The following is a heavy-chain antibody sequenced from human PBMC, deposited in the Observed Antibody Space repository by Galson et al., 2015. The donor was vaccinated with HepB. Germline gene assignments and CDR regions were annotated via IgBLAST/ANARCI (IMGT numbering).Heavy chain of an antibody. D-gene: IGHD3-22*01. V-gene: IGHV4-39*01. CDR2: IYNSGST. J-gene: IGHJ4*02. CDR3: ARYWSSGFYDY. Sequence: LSLTCTVSGGSISSSTYYWGWIRQPPGEGLGGIGSIYNSGSTSYNPSLKSRVTISEDPPKNQFSLKLTSVTAADTAVYYWARYWSSGFYDYWGQGTLVTVSS. CDR1: GGSISSSTYY.